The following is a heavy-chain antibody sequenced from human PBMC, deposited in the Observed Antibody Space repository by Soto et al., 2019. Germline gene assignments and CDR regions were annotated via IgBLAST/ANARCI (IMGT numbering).Heavy chain of an antibody. J-gene: IGHJ5*02. CDR1: GYSFTNND. CDR3: ARMETFGSLNWFDP. Sequence: GASVKVSCKASGYSFTNNDVSWVRQATGQGLEWMGWMSPGNGDTGYAQKFQGRVTMTTDISIATAYMELSSLRSDDTAMYYCARMETFGSLNWFDPWGQGTLVTVSS. V-gene: IGHV1-8*01. D-gene: IGHD3-16*01. CDR2: MSPGNGDT.